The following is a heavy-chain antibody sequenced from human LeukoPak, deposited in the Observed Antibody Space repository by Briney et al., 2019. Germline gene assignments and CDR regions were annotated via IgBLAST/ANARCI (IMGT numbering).Heavy chain of an antibody. CDR2: ISYDGSNK. CDR3: ARRRYSGSYPFQH. J-gene: IGHJ1*01. Sequence: GGSLRPSCAASGFTFSSYAMHWVRQAPGKGLEWVAVISYDGSNKYYADSVKGRFTISRDNSKNTLYLQMNSLRAEDTAVYYCARRRYSGSYPFQHWGQGTLVTVSS. CDR1: GFTFSSYA. D-gene: IGHD1-26*01. V-gene: IGHV3-30-3*01.